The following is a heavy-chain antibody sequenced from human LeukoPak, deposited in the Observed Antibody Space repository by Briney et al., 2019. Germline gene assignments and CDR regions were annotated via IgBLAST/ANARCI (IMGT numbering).Heavy chain of an antibody. Sequence: ASVKVSCKASGYTFTRFGISWVRQAPGQGLEWMGWISTYNGNTNYAQRLQGRVTMTTDTSTSTAYMELRSLRSDDTAVYYCARERTYYYDSSGYYLHPFDYWGQGTLVTVSS. CDR2: ISTYNGNT. CDR3: ARERTYYYDSSGYYLHPFDY. J-gene: IGHJ4*02. CDR1: GYTFTRFG. V-gene: IGHV1-18*01. D-gene: IGHD3-22*01.